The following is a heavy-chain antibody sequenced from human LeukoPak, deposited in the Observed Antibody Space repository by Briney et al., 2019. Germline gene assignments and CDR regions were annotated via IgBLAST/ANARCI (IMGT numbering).Heavy chain of an antibody. J-gene: IGHJ4*02. V-gene: IGHV3-23*01. CDR2: ISGSGGST. CDR3: AKDPSLFDY. CDR1: GFTFSSFA. Sequence: PGGSLRLSCAASGFTFSSFAMSWVRQAPGKGLEWVSTISGSGGSTYFTDSVKGRFTISRDNSKNTLYLQMNSLRAEDTAVYYCAKDPSLFDYWGQGTLVTVSS.